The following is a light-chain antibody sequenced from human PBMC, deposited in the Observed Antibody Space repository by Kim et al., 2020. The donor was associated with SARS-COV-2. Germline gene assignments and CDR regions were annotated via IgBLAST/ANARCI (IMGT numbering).Light chain of an antibody. CDR3: HHRSDWPLT. Sequence: EIVLTQSPTTLSLSPGERATLSCRASQSVSTFLAWYHQKPGQAPMLLIYDASNRATGIPGRFSGSGSGTDFTLTISSLEPEDFAVYYCHHRSDWPLTFGGGTQVDIK. J-gene: IGKJ4*01. V-gene: IGKV3-11*01. CDR1: QSVSTF. CDR2: DAS.